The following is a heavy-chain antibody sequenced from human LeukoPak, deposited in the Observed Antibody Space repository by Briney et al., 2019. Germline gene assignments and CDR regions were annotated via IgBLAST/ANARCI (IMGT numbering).Heavy chain of an antibody. V-gene: IGHV3-66*01. D-gene: IGHD3-22*01. J-gene: IGHJ3*02. CDR3: ARDSSGYYYPDAFDI. Sequence: GGSLRLSCAISGFTVSSNYMSWVRQAPGKGLEWVSVIYSGGITDYAYSVKGRFTISRDNSKNTLHLQMNNLRAEDTAVYYCARDSSGYYYPDAFDIWGQGTMVTVSS. CDR2: IYSGGIT. CDR1: GFTVSSNY.